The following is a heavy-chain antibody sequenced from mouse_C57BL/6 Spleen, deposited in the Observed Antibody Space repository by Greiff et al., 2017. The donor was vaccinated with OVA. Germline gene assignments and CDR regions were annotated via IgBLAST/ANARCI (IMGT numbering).Heavy chain of an antibody. CDR2: ISDGGSYT. D-gene: IGHD1-1*01. CDR1: GFTFSSYA. V-gene: IGHV5-4*01. Sequence: EVQRVESGGGLVKPGGSLKLSCAASGFTFSSYAMSWVRQTPEKRLAWVATISDGGSYTYYPDNVKGRFTISRDNAKNNLYLQMSHLKSEDTAMYYCARERDYYGSSYPFDYWGQGTTLTVSS. J-gene: IGHJ2*01. CDR3: ARERDYYGSSYPFDY.